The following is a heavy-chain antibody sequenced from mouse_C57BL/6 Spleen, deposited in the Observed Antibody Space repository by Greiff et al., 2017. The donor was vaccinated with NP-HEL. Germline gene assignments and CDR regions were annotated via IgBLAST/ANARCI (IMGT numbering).Heavy chain of an antibody. CDR1: GFSFNTDA. D-gene: IGHD2-4*01. CDR2: IRSKSNNYAT. J-gene: IGHJ4*01. CDR3: VRPIYYDYDVYAMDY. Sequence: EVQLVESGGGLVQPKGSLKLSCAASGFSFNTDAMNWVRPAPGRGLEWVARIRSKSNNYATYYADSVKDRFTISRDDSESMLYLQMNNLKTEDTAMYYCVRPIYYDYDVYAMDYWGQGTSVTVSS. V-gene: IGHV10-1*01.